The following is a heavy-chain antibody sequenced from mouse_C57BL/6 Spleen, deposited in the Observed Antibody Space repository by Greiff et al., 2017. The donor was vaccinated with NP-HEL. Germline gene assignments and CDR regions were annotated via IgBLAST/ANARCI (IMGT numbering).Heavy chain of an antibody. D-gene: IGHD2-4*01. CDR3: AREAYDYDVYYAMDY. Sequence: EVKLQESGPGLVKPSQSLSLTCSVTGYSITSGYYWNWIRQFPGNKLEWMGYISYDGSNNYNPSLKNRISITRDTSKNQFFLKLNSVTTEDTATYYCAREAYDYDVYYAMDYWGQGTSVTVSS. CDR2: ISYDGSN. CDR1: GYSITSGYY. V-gene: IGHV3-6*01. J-gene: IGHJ4*01.